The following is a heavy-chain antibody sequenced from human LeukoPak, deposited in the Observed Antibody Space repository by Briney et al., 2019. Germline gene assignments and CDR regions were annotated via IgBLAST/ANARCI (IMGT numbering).Heavy chain of an antibody. D-gene: IGHD5-18*01. Sequence: PGGSLRLSCAASGFTFSNYDMHWVRRAPDKGLEWVAVIRYDGSNKYYADSVKGRFTISRDISKNTLNLRMNSLRVEDTAVYYCARDVSRGYLRPLDVWGQGTTVTVSS. V-gene: IGHV3-33*01. CDR3: ARDVSRGYLRPLDV. CDR2: IRYDGSNK. J-gene: IGHJ6*02. CDR1: GFTFSNYD.